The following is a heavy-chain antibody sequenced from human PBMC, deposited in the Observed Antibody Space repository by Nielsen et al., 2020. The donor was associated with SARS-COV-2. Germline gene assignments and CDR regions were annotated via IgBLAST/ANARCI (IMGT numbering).Heavy chain of an antibody. Sequence: SETLSLTCTVSGGSPSSSNYYWGRLRQPPGKGLEWIGTIYYSGSVSYNPSLRIRVTISVDTSKKHFSLKLTSVTAADTAVYFCARGDIAVVPAAMFRGDDAFDIWGQGTKVRVSS. CDR3: ARGDIAVVPAAMFRGDDAFDI. D-gene: IGHD2-2*01. J-gene: IGHJ3*02. CDR1: GGSPSSSNYY. V-gene: IGHV4-39*02. CDR2: IYYSGSV.